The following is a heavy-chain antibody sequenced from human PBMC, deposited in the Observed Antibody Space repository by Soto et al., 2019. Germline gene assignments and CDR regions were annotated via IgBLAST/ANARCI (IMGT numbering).Heavy chain of an antibody. CDR2: MNPTSGDT. J-gene: IGHJ3*02. CDR3: TRRGYDYGDQSEGFGI. Sequence: QVQLVQSGAEVKKPGASVKVPCKASGYTFTSYDINWVRQAPGEGLEWMGWMNPTSGDTEFAQQFQGRVTPTTTTTTRTTSTELSSLTSEDTAVYYSTRRGYDYGDQSEGFGIWGQGTVVIVS. V-gene: IGHV1-8*01. CDR1: GYTFTSYD. D-gene: IGHD4-17*01.